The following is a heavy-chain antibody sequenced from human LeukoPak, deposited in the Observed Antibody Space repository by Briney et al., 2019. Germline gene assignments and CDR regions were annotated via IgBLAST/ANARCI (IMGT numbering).Heavy chain of an antibody. V-gene: IGHV1-69*13. CDR2: IIPIFGTA. Sequence: GASVKVSCKASGGTSSSYAISWVRQAPGQGLEWMGGIIPIFGTANYAQKFQGRVTITADESTSTAYMELSSLRSEDTAVYYCAALIAAAGESYWGQGTLVTVSS. J-gene: IGHJ4*02. CDR3: AALIAAAGESY. CDR1: GGTSSSYA. D-gene: IGHD6-13*01.